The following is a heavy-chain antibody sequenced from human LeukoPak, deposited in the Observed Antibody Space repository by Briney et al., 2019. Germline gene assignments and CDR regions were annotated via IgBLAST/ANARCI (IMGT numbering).Heavy chain of an antibody. CDR3: ARDRGYCSSTSCFPGAY. CDR1: GYTFTGYY. J-gene: IGHJ4*02. V-gene: IGHV1-2*02. CDR2: INPNSGGT. Sequence: ASVKVSCKVSGYTFTGYYMHWVRQAPGQGLEWMGWINPNSGGTNYAQKFQGRVTMTRDTSISTAYTELSRLRSDDTAVYYCARDRGYCSSTSCFPGAYWGQGTLVTVSS. D-gene: IGHD2-2*01.